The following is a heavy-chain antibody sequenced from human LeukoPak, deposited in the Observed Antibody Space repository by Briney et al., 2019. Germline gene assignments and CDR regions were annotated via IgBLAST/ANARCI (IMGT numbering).Heavy chain of an antibody. CDR1: GLTFSDYY. CDR2: ISSSSSYT. Sequence: PGGYLRLSCAASGLTFSDYYMSLIRQAPGKGLEWISYISSSSSYTNYADSVKGRFTIYRDNAKSSLYLQMNSLRAEDTAVYFFSKAKDGIRDFDWYNWFDPWGQGTLVTVSS. CDR3: SKAKDGIRDFDWYNWFDP. D-gene: IGHD3-9*01. V-gene: IGHV3-11*05. J-gene: IGHJ5*02.